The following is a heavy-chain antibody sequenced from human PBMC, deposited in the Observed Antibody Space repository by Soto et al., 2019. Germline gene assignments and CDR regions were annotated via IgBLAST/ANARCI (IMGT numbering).Heavy chain of an antibody. CDR3: AKASYYGSGSIDYFDY. Sequence: QVQLVESGGGVVQPGRSLRLSCAASGFTFSSYGMHWVRQAPGKGLEWVAVISYDGSNKYYADSVKGRFTISRDNSKNTLYLQMNSLRDEDTAVYYCAKASYYGSGSIDYFDYWGQGTLVTVSS. V-gene: IGHV3-30*18. D-gene: IGHD3-10*01. CDR2: ISYDGSNK. J-gene: IGHJ4*02. CDR1: GFTFSSYG.